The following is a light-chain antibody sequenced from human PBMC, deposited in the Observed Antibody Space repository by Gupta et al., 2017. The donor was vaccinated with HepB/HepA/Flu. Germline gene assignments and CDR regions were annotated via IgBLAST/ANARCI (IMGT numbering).Light chain of an antibody. CDR2: KAS. J-gene: IGKJ1*01. CDR3: QQYNTFPWA. V-gene: IGKV1-5*03. CDR1: QSFTSW. Sequence: GDRVTITCRASQSFTSWLAWYQQKPGEAPKLLIYKASNLQNGVPSRFSGSGSGTEFTLTISSLQPDDFATYYCQQYNTFPWAFGQGTKVEIK.